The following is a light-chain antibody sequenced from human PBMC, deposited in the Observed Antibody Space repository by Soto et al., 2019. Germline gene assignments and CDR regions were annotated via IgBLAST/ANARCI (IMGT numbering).Light chain of an antibody. CDR1: QAIGDH. J-gene: IGKJ4*01. V-gene: IGKV1-17*03. CDR3: LQHYAYPPS. CDR2: SVS. Sequence: DIQMTQSPSALSASVGDTVTVTCRASQAIGDHLAWFQQQPGKVPQRLIYSVSTLHTGAPSRFSGSGSETDFTLTITNLQPEYFASYFCLQHYAYPPSFGGGT.